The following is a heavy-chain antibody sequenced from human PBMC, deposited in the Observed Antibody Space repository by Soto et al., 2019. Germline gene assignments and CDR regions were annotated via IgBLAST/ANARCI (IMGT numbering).Heavy chain of an antibody. D-gene: IGHD1-20*01. CDR2: ISYSVDKT. CDR1: EFTFSNYV. CDR3: ARRAITANANWGAHDI. V-gene: IGHV3-23*01. J-gene: IGHJ3*02. Sequence: GGSLRLSCAASEFTFSNYVMNWVRQAPGKGLEWVSTISYSVDKTYYADSVKGRFTISRDNSKNTLSLQMNSLRAGDAAVYYCARRAITANANWGAHDIWAQGTMDTVSS.